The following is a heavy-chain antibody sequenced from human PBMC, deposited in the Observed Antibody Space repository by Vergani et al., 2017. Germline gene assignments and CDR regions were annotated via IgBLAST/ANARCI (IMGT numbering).Heavy chain of an antibody. CDR1: GYTFRSYY. J-gene: IGHJ6*03. CDR2: IIPIFGTA. V-gene: IGHV1-69*01. Sequence: QVQLVQSGAEVRKPGASVKISCTASGYTFRSYYMNWVRQAPGQGLEWMGGIIPIFGTANYAQKFQGRVTITADESTSTAYMELSSLRSEDTAVYYCARVRSISTYYYYYMDVWGKGTTVTVSS. CDR3: ARVRSISTYYYYYMDV. D-gene: IGHD5-24*01.